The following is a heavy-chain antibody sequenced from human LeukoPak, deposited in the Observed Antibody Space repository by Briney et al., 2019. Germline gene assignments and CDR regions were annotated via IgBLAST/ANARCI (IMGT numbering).Heavy chain of an antibody. Sequence: GESLKISCKGSGYSFTSYWIGWVRQMPGKGLEWMGIIYPGDSDTRYSPSFQGQVTISADKSISTAYLQWSSLKASDPAMYYCARHPGYSYGYTSSDYWGQGTLVTVSS. CDR1: GYSFTSYW. V-gene: IGHV5-51*01. J-gene: IGHJ4*02. D-gene: IGHD5-18*01. CDR3: ARHPGYSYGYTSSDY. CDR2: IYPGDSDT.